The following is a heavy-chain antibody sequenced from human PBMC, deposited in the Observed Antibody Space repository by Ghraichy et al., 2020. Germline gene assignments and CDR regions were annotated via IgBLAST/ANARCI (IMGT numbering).Heavy chain of an antibody. D-gene: IGHD7-27*01. CDR2: ISSTSDYI. CDR3: ARDLSLGNPGGFDF. Sequence: GGSLRLSCAASGFIFRRYSMNWVRQAPGKGLEWVSTISSTSDYIYYADSVNGRFTISRDNAKNSVYLQMNSLGAEDTAVYYCARDLSLGNPGGFDFWGQGKTVIVSS. CDR1: GFIFRRYS. J-gene: IGHJ3*01. V-gene: IGHV3-21*01.